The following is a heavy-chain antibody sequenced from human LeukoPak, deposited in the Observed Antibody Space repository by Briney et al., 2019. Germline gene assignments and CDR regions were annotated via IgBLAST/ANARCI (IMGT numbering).Heavy chain of an antibody. CDR1: GFTVSSNY. V-gene: IGHV3-53*01. D-gene: IGHD3-22*01. Sequence: GGSLRLSCAASGFTVSSNYMSWVRQAPGKGLEWVSVIYSGGSTYYADSVKGRFTISRDNSKKTLYLQMHSLRAEDTAVYYCARGRDLYDSSGYYSETTTYYYYYYMDVWGKGTTVTVSS. CDR3: ARGRDLYDSSGYYSETTTYYYYYYMDV. CDR2: IYSGGST. J-gene: IGHJ6*03.